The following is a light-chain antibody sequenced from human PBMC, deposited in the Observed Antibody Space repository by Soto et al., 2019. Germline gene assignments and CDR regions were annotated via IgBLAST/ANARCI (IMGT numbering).Light chain of an antibody. J-gene: IGLJ1*01. Sequence: QSALTQTASVSGSPGQSITISCTGTSSDVGGYNYVSWYQQYPGKAPKLMIYDVSNRPSGVSNRFSGSKSGNTVSLTISGLQAEDEADYSCSSYTSSSTYVFGTGTKVTVL. CDR1: SSDVGGYNY. CDR3: SSYTSSSTYV. CDR2: DVS. V-gene: IGLV2-14*01.